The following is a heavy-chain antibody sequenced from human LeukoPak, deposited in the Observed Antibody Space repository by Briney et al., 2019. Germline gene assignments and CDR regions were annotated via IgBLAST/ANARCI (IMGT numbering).Heavy chain of an antibody. Sequence: GGSLRLSCAASGFTFDDYAMPWVRQAPGKGLEWVAFISSDGSNKYYADSVKGRFTISRDNSKNTLYLQMNSLGDEDTAVYYCDPHDSSSHFWGQGTLVTVSS. J-gene: IGHJ4*02. D-gene: IGHD6-6*01. CDR2: ISSDGSNK. CDR3: DPHDSSSHF. CDR1: GFTFDDYA. V-gene: IGHV3-30-3*01.